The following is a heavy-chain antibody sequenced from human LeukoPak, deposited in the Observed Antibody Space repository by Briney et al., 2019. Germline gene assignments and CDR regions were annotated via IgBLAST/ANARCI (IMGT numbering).Heavy chain of an antibody. D-gene: IGHD3-16*01. J-gene: IGHJ4*02. Sequence: SETLSLTCAVYGGSFSGYYWSWIRQPPGKGLEWIGEINHSGSTNYNPSLKSRVTISVDTSKNQFSLKVDSVTAADTAVYYCARHHPPLRLGELGYWGQGTLVTVSS. CDR2: INHSGST. V-gene: IGHV4-34*01. CDR3: ARHHPPLRLGELGY. CDR1: GGSFSGYY.